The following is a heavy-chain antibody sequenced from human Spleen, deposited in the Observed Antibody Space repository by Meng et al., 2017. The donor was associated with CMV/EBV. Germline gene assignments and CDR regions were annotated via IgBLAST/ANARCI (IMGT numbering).Heavy chain of an antibody. Sequence: GSLRLSCAVYGGSFSGYYWSWIRQPPGKGLEWIGYIYYSGSTNYNPSLKSRVTISVDTSKKQFSLKLSSVTAADTAVYYCATLPRASSGNYYFDYWGQETLVTVSS. CDR2: IYYSGST. V-gene: IGHV4-59*01. CDR3: ATLPRASSGNYYFDY. D-gene: IGHD1-26*01. J-gene: IGHJ4*02. CDR1: GGSFSGYY.